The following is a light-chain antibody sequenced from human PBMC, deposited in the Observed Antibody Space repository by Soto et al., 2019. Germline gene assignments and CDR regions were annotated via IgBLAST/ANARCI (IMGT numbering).Light chain of an antibody. CDR1: SSDVGSYNL. J-gene: IGLJ1*01. V-gene: IGLV2-23*02. Sequence: QSVLTQPASVSGSPGQSITISCTGTSSDVGSYNLVSWYQQHPGKAPKLMIYEVSKRPSGVSNRFSGSKSGNTASLTISGLQAEDEADYYCCSYAGRTRYVFGTGTTVTVL. CDR3: CSYAGRTRYV. CDR2: EVS.